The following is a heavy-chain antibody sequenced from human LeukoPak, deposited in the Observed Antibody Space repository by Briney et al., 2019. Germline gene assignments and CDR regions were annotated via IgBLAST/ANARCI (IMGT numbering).Heavy chain of an antibody. V-gene: IGHV3-21*01. D-gene: IGHD2-15*01. CDR3: ARDECSGGSCYGGYFDY. Sequence: TGGSLRLSCAASGFTFSSYSMNWVRQAPGKGLEWVSSISSSSSYIYYADSVKGRFTISRDNAKNSLYLQMNSLRAEDTAVYYCARDECSGGSCYGGYFDYWGQGTLVTVSS. CDR1: GFTFSSYS. J-gene: IGHJ4*02. CDR2: ISSSSSYI.